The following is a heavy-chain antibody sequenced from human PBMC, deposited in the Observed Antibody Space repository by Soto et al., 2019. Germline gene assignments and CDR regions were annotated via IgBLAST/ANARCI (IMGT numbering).Heavy chain of an antibody. CDR2: ISGSGGST. V-gene: IGHV3-23*01. CDR3: AREPPYDSSGYYSGYYFDY. J-gene: IGHJ4*02. D-gene: IGHD3-22*01. Sequence: EVQLLESGGGLVQPGGSLRLSCAASGFTFSSYAMSWVRQAPGKGLEWVSAISGSGGSTYYADSVKGRFTISRDNSKNTLYLQMNSLRAEDTAVYYCAREPPYDSSGYYSGYYFDYWGQGTLVTVSS. CDR1: GFTFSSYA.